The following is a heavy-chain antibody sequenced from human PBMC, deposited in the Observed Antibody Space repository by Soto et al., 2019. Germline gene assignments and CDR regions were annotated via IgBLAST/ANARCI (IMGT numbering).Heavy chain of an antibody. CDR1: GYTFTSYG. J-gene: IGHJ4*01. CDR3: AAPRPLSYYYDTRRYPLGF. CDR2: ISAYNGNT. Sequence: ASVKVSCKASGYTFTSYGISWVRQAPGQGLERMGWISAYNGNTNYAQKLQGRVTMTTDTSTSIAYMEMRRLRSDNSAVYYCAAPRPLSYYYDTRRYPLGFWGHRTLVPVSS. V-gene: IGHV1-18*04. D-gene: IGHD3-22*01.